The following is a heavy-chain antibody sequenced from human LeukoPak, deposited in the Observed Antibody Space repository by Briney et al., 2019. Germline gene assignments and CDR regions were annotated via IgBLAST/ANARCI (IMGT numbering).Heavy chain of an antibody. Sequence: GESLKISCQGSGYSFSDYWIGWVRQMPGKGLEWMGIIYPGGSDTRYSPSFQGQVTISADKSISTAYLQWSSLKASDTAMYYCARREMATTYTFDYWGQGTLVTVSS. CDR3: ARREMATTYTFDY. D-gene: IGHD5-24*01. CDR2: IYPGGSDT. J-gene: IGHJ4*02. CDR1: GYSFSDYW. V-gene: IGHV5-51*01.